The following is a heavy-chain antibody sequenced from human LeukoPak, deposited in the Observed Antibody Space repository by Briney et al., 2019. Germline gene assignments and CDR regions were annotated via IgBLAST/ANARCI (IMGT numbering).Heavy chain of an antibody. CDR3: ARHVVYDWPIPGVIFDY. J-gene: IGHJ4*02. CDR1: GYSFTSYW. D-gene: IGHD5/OR15-5a*01. Sequence: GESLKISCKGSGYSFTSYWIGWVRQMPGKGLEWMGIIYPGDSDTRYSPSFQGQVTISADKSISTAYLQWSSLKASDTAMYYCARHVVYDWPIPGVIFDYWGQGTLVTVSS. CDR2: IYPGDSDT. V-gene: IGHV5-51*01.